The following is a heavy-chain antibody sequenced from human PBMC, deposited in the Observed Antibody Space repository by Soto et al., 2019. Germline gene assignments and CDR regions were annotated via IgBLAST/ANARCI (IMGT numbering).Heavy chain of an antibody. D-gene: IGHD3-9*01. Sequence: QIQLVQSGGEVKRPGASVKVSCKASGYTFTSYGLSWVRQAPGQGFEWMGWISPYDGDRNYARKLQGRVTMTTDMSTSTAYMELRTLRPDDTAVYYCARPQNDILTDSYTNYFDSWGQGTLVTVSS. CDR3: ARPQNDILTDSYTNYFDS. CDR2: ISPYDGDR. J-gene: IGHJ4*02. CDR1: GYTFTSYG. V-gene: IGHV1-18*01.